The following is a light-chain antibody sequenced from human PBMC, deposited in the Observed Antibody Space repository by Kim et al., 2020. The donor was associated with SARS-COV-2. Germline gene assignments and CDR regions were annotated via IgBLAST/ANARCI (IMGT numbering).Light chain of an antibody. CDR1: QSISSY. V-gene: IGKV1-39*01. Sequence: EIHLTQSPSSLSASVGDRVTLTCRASQSISSYLNWYQQKPGQAPRLLTSATSNLQTGVSRRFSGSRSGTNFTLTINSVQREDSASYYCQQSGYTVWTFGQGTKVDIK. CDR2: ATS. CDR3: QQSGYTVWT. J-gene: IGKJ1*01.